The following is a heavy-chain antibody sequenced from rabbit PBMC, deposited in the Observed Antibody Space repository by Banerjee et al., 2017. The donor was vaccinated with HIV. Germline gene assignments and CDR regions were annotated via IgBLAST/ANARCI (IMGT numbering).Heavy chain of an antibody. J-gene: IGHJ5*01. V-gene: IGHV1S40*01. CDR2: IYGGISGAT. CDR1: GFSFSRSYY. D-gene: IGHD2-1*01. Sequence: SLEESGGDLVKPGASLTLTCAASGFSFSRSYYMCWVRQAPGKGLEWVGCIYGGISGATYYASWARGRFTISSTSSTTVTLQMTSLTGADTATYFCAREESYDDHGDYPTGWLDLWGQGTLVTVS. CDR3: AREESYDDHGDYPTGWLDL.